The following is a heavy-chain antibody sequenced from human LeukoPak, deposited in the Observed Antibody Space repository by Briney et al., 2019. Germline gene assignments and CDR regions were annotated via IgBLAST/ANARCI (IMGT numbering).Heavy chain of an antibody. CDR1: GYSISSGYY. Sequence: PSETLSLTCTVSGYSISSGYYWGWIRQPPGKGLEWIGSIYHSGSTYYNPSLKSRVTISVDTSKNQFSLKLSSVTAADTSVYYCARKSVGFSYWGQGTLVTVSS. CDR2: IYHSGST. V-gene: IGHV4-38-2*02. D-gene: IGHD1-26*01. CDR3: ARKSVGFSY. J-gene: IGHJ4*02.